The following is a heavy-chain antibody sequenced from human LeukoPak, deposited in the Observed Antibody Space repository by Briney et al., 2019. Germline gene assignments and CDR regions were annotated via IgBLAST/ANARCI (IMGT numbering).Heavy chain of an antibody. J-gene: IGHJ6*02. CDR2: ISAYNGNT. D-gene: IGHD2-8*01. CDR3: ASRAYATTYYYYGMDV. Sequence: GASVKVSCKASGYTFTSYGISWVRQAPGQGLEWVGWISAYNGNTNYAQKLQGRVTMTTDTSTSTAYMELRSLRSDDTAVYYCASRAYATTYYYYGMDVWGQGTTVTVSS. V-gene: IGHV1-18*01. CDR1: GYTFTSYG.